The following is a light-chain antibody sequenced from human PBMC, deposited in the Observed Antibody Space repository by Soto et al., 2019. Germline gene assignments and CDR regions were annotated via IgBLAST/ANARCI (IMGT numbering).Light chain of an antibody. Sequence: EIVMTQSPATLSVSPGERATLSCRASQSVSSNLAWYQQKPGQAPRLLIYGASTRATGIPARFSGSASGTDFTLTISRLEPEDFAVYFCQQYGSSPPPITFGQGTRLEI. CDR3: QQYGSSPPPIT. V-gene: IGKV3-15*01. J-gene: IGKJ5*01. CDR2: GAS. CDR1: QSVSSN.